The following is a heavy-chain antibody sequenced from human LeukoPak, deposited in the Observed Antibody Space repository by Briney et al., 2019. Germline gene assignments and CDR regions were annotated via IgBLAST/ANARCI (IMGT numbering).Heavy chain of an antibody. CDR2: IYHSGST. CDR3: ARGATGWFREDY. Sequence: SETLSLTCTVSGGSISSGGYYWSWIRQPPGKGLEWIGYIYHSGSTYYNPSLKSRVTISVDRSKNQFSLKLSSVTAADTAVYYCARGATGWFREDYWGQGTLVTVSS. J-gene: IGHJ4*02. V-gene: IGHV4-30-2*01. CDR1: GGSISSGGYY. D-gene: IGHD6-19*01.